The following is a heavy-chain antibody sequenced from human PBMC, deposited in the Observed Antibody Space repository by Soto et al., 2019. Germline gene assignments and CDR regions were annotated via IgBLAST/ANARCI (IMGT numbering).Heavy chain of an antibody. CDR3: ARDPFTLVRGVIPYLDY. D-gene: IGHD3-10*01. CDR2: IWSDGNKR. V-gene: IGHV3-33*01. CDR1: GFMFTNHG. J-gene: IGHJ4*02. Sequence: LRLSCAASGFMFTNHGMHWVRQAPGKGLEWVAVIWSDGNKRYYADSVKGRFTVSRDTSNNTLYLQMNNLRAEDTAVYYCARDPFTLVRGVIPYLDYWGQGTPVTVSS.